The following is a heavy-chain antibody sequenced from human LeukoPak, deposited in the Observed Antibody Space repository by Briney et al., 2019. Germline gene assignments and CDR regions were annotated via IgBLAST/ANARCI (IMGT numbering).Heavy chain of an antibody. V-gene: IGHV4-30-2*01. D-gene: IGHD5-12*01. CDR3: AGRSSVATIYNYYYYGMDV. J-gene: IGHJ6*02. Sequence: SETLSLTCAVSGGSISSGGYSRSWIRQPPGKGLEWIGYIYHSGSTYYNPSLKSRVTISVDRSKNQFSLKLSSVTAADTAVYYCAGRSSVATIYNYYYYGMDVWGQGTTVTVSS. CDR1: GGSISSGGYS. CDR2: IYHSGST.